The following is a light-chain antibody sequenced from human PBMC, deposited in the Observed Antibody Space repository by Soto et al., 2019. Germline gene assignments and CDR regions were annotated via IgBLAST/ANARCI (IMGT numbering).Light chain of an antibody. Sequence: SVLTQPASVYVSPGQSITVSCPGTSSDVGGYNYVSWYQQHPGKAPRLMIYDVTNRPSGVSDRFSGSKSGNTASLTISGLQAEDEADYYCSSYRRGSTYVFGTGTKVTVL. J-gene: IGLJ1*01. CDR1: SSDVGGYNY. CDR2: DVT. V-gene: IGLV2-14*03. CDR3: SSYRRGSTYV.